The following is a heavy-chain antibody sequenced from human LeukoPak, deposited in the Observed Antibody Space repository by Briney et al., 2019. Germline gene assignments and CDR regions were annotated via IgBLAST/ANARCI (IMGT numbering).Heavy chain of an antibody. V-gene: IGHV3-53*01. D-gene: IGHD2-21*02. Sequence: PGGSLRLSCAASGFTVSTNYMSWVRQAPGKGLEWVSVIYSGGATNYADSVKGRFTISRDNSKNTLYLQMNSLRAEDTAIYYCAKKATVTAPYWYFDLWGRGTLVTVSS. J-gene: IGHJ2*01. CDR3: AKKATVTAPYWYFDL. CDR2: IYSGGAT. CDR1: GFTVSTNY.